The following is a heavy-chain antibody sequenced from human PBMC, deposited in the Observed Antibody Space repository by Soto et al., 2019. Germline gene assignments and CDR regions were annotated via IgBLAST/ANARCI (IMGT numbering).Heavy chain of an antibody. J-gene: IGHJ4*02. D-gene: IGHD3-3*01. CDR2: ISSSSSYI. CDR3: AREPFVRGCYSAY. CDR1: GFTFSSYS. V-gene: IGHV3-21*01. Sequence: EVQLVESGGGLVKPGGSLRLSCAASGFTFSSYSMNWVRQAPGKGLEWVSSISSSSSYIYYADSVKGRFTISRDNAMNSLYLQMNSLRAEDMAVYYCAREPFVRGCYSAYWCQGTLVTVSS.